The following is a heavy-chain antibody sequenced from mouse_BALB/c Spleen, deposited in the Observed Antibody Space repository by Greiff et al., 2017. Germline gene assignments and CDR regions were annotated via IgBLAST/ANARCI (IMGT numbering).Heavy chain of an antibody. CDR1: GFSLTNSG. CDR2: IWGDGRT. CDR3: AKQDY. J-gene: IGHJ2*01. V-gene: IGHV2-6-6*01. Sequence: QVQLKESGPGLVAPSQSLSITCTVSGFSLTNSGVHWVRQSPGKGLEWLGVIWGDGRTNYNSAFKSRLSISKDNSKSQVFLKMNSLQTDDTARYYCAKQDYWGQGTTLTVSS.